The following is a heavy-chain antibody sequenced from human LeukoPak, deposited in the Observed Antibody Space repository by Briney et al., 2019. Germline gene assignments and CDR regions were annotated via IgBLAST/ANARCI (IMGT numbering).Heavy chain of an antibody. V-gene: IGHV3-74*01. Sequence: SGGSLRLSCAASGFTFSRYWMHWVRQAPGKGLVWVSLINSDGSSTSYADSVKGRITISRDNAKNTLYLQMNSLRAEDTAVYYCATLRYYDWSDYWGPGTLLTVSS. CDR3: ATLRYYDWSDY. CDR1: GFTFSRYW. CDR2: INSDGSST. J-gene: IGHJ4*02. D-gene: IGHD3-9*01.